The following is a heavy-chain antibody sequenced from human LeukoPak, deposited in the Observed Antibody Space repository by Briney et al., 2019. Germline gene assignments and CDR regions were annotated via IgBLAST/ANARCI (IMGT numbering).Heavy chain of an antibody. D-gene: IGHD4-23*01. CDR1: GIIVSSNY. CDR3: ARYPNGGRHPGY. CDR2: IKQDGSEK. Sequence: GGSLRLSCAASGIIVSSNYLSWVRQAPGKGLEWVANIKQDGSEKYYMDSVKGRFTTSRDNAKNSLYLQMNSLRAEDTAVYYCARYPNGGRHPGYWGQGTLVTVSS. J-gene: IGHJ4*02. V-gene: IGHV3-7*01.